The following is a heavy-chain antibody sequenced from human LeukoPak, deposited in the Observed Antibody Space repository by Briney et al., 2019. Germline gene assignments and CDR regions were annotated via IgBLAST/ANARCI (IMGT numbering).Heavy chain of an antibody. D-gene: IGHD3-3*01. CDR2: INHSGST. CDR1: GGSFSGYY. V-gene: IGHV4-34*01. J-gene: IGHJ6*03. Sequence: PPETLSLTCAVYGGSFSGYYWSWIRQPPGKGLEWIGEINHSGSTNYNPSLKSRVTISVDTSKNQFSLKLSSVTAADTAVYYCARLVYDFWSGYYRFHYYYYMDVWGKGTTVTVSS. CDR3: ARLVYDFWSGYYRFHYYYYMDV.